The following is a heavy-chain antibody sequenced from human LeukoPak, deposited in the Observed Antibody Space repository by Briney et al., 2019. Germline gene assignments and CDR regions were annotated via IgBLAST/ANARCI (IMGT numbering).Heavy chain of an antibody. V-gene: IGHV4-59*01. Sequence: SETLSLTCTVQGGSFSTYYWSWIRQPPAKGLEWIGHFYYSGSTSYSPSLKSRVTISVDTSRNQFSQKLTSVTAEDTAVYFCARGQGGSYYLNYFDYWGQGALVTVSP. D-gene: IGHD1-26*01. J-gene: IGHJ4*02. CDR2: FYYSGST. CDR3: ARGQGGSYYLNYFDY. CDR1: GGSFSTYY.